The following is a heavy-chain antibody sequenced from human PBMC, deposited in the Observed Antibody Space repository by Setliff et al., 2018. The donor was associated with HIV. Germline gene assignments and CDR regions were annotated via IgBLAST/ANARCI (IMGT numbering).Heavy chain of an antibody. CDR2: INPNSGGT. CDR1: GYTFTGYY. D-gene: IGHD1-7*01. CDR3: ARPSRGVTGTTYYYYMDV. J-gene: IGHJ6*03. Sequence: ASVKVSCKASGYTFTGYYMHWVRQAPGQGLEWMGRINPNSGGTNYAQKFQGRVTMTRDTSISTAYMELSRLRSDDTAVYYCARPSRGVTGTTYYYYMDVGGKGTTVTVS. V-gene: IGHV1-2*06.